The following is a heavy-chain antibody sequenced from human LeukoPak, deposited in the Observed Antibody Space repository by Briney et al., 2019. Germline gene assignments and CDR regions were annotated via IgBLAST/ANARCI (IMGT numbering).Heavy chain of an antibody. J-gene: IGHJ6*03. CDR3: AKDSGSYVYYMDV. V-gene: IGHV3-43*01. D-gene: IGHD1-26*01. Sequence: PGGSLRLSCAASGFTFDDCTMHWVRQAPGKGLEWVSLISWDGGSTYYADSVKGRFTISRDNSKNSLYLQMNSLRTEDTALYYCAKDSGSYVYYMDVWGKGTTVTVSS. CDR2: ISWDGGST. CDR1: GFTFDDCT.